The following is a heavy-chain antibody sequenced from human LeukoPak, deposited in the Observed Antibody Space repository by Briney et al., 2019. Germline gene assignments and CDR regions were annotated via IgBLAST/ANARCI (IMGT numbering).Heavy chain of an antibody. V-gene: IGHV5-51*01. CDR3: ARQGSRIGSVKNNYYYQGMDV. D-gene: IGHD3-3*02. CDR1: GYRFTSYW. J-gene: IGHJ6*02. CDR2: TYPGDSET. Sequence: GESLKISCKGSGYRFTSYWIAWVRQTPGKGLEWMGITYPGDSETRYSPSFQGQVTILADKSTSTAYLQWSSLKASDTAMYYCARQGSRIGSVKNNYYYQGMDVWGQGTTVSVS.